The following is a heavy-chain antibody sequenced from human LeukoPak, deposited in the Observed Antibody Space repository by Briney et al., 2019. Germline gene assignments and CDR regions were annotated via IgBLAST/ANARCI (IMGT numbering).Heavy chain of an antibody. Sequence: TGRSLRLSCAASGFTFSSYGMHWVRQAPGKGLEWVAVISYDGSNKYYADSVKGRFTISRDNSKNTLYLQMNSLRAEDTAVYYCAKDYCSSTSCYARDYYYYGMDVWGQGTTVTVSS. CDR3: AKDYCSSTSCYARDYYYYGMDV. V-gene: IGHV3-30*18. J-gene: IGHJ6*02. D-gene: IGHD2-2*01. CDR1: GFTFSSYG. CDR2: ISYDGSNK.